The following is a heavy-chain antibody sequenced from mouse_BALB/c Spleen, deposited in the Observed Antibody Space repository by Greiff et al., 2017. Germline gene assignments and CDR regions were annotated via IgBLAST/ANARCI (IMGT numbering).Heavy chain of an antibody. CDR3: TSLHYYGSSYVGAD. J-gene: IGHJ3*01. CDR2: IYPGSGST. Sequence: LQQPGSELVRPGASVKLSCKASGYTFTSYWMHWVKQRPGQGLEWIGNIYPGSGSTNYDEKFKSKATLTVDTSSSTAYMQLSSLTSEDSAVYYGTSLHYYGSSYVGADWGQGTLVTVSA. V-gene: IGHV1S22*01. D-gene: IGHD1-1*01. CDR1: GYTFTSYW.